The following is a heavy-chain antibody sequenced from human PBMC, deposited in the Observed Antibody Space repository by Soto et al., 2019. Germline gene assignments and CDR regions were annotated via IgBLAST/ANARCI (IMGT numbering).Heavy chain of an antibody. CDR1: GFTFSSYS. J-gene: IGHJ5*02. V-gene: IGHV3-48*02. D-gene: IGHD1-26*01. CDR2: ISSSSSTI. Sequence: EVQLVESGGGLVQPGGSLRLSCAASGFTFSSYSMNWVRQAPGKGLEWVSYISSSSSTIYYADSVKGRFTISRDKAKNSLCLQMNSLRDEDTAVYYCAREGGSLNWFDPWGQGTLVTVSS. CDR3: AREGGSLNWFDP.